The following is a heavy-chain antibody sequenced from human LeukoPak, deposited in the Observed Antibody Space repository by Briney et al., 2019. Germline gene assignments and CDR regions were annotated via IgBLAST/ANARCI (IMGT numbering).Heavy chain of an antibody. Sequence: GGSLRLSCAASGFTFSSYAMSWVRQAPGKGLEWVSVISGSGAGTYYADSVKGRFTISRDNSKNTLYLQMNSLRAEDTAVYYCAKDLNTYSSSPPDYWGQGTLVTVSS. CDR3: AKDLNTYSSSPPDY. CDR2: ISGSGAGT. CDR1: GFTFSSYA. J-gene: IGHJ4*02. V-gene: IGHV3-23*01. D-gene: IGHD6-19*01.